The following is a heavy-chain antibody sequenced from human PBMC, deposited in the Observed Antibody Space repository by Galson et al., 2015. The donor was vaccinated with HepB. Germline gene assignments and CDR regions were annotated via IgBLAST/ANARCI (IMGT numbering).Heavy chain of an antibody. Sequence: SVKVSCKASGYTFTSYAMNWVRQAPGQGLEWMGWINTNTGNPTYAQGFTGRFVFSLDTSVSTAYLQISSLKAEDTAVYYCARDRQQLAPYYYYGMDVWGQGTTVTVSS. D-gene: IGHD6-13*01. CDR1: GYTFTSYA. CDR3: ARDRQQLAPYYYYGMDV. CDR2: INTNTGNP. V-gene: IGHV7-4-1*02. J-gene: IGHJ6*02.